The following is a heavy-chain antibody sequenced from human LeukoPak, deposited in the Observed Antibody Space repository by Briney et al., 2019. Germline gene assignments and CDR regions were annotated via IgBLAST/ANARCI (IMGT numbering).Heavy chain of an antibody. CDR2: IHNSGTT. V-gene: IGHV4-34*01. CDR3: ARRYYYNLGSFPFDF. D-gene: IGHD3-10*01. CDR1: GGPYSGYF. Sequence: PSETLSLTCAVSGGPYSGYFWSWIRQPSGKGLEWIGEIHNSGTTNHNPSLNSRVTISEDTSKNQFYLNLSSVTAADTAVYYCARRYYYNLGSFPFDFWGQGTLVTVSS. J-gene: IGHJ4*02.